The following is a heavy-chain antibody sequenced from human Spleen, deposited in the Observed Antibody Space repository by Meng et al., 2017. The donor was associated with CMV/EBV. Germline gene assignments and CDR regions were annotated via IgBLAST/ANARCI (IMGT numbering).Heavy chain of an antibody. V-gene: IGHV4-31*03. CDR2: IYYSGST. CDR3: ARGLRDHDYTTFNY. CDR1: GGSISSGGYY. Sequence: SETLSLTCTVSGGSISSGGYYWSWIRQHPGKGLEWIGYIYYSGSTYYNPSLKSRVTISVDTSKNQFSLKLSSVTAADTAVYYCARGLRDHDYTTFNYWGQGKLVTVSS. J-gene: IGHJ4*02. D-gene: IGHD3-16*01.